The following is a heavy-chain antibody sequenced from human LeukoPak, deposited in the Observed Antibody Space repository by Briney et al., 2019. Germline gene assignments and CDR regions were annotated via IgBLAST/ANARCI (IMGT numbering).Heavy chain of an antibody. CDR3: AKGQRGGSYPQIIDY. CDR2: ISYDGSNK. D-gene: IGHD1-26*01. J-gene: IGHJ4*02. Sequence: PGGSLRLSCAASGFTFSSYSMNWVRQAPGKGLEWVAVISYDGSNKYYADSVKGRFTISRDNSKNTLYLQMNSLRAEDTAVYYCAKGQRGGSYPQIIDYWGQGTLVTVSS. CDR1: GFTFSSYS. V-gene: IGHV3-30*18.